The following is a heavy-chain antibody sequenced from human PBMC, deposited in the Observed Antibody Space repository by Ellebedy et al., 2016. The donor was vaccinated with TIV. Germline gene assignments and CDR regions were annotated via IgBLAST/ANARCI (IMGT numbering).Heavy chain of an antibody. CDR2: ISSSSSYI. Sequence: GESLKISCAASGFTFSSYSMNWVRQAPGKGLEWVSSISSSSSYIYYADSVKGRFTISRDNAKNSLYLQMNSLRAEDTAVYYCARDFTVRGYYFDYWGQGTLVTVSS. D-gene: IGHD4-17*01. CDR3: ARDFTVRGYYFDY. V-gene: IGHV3-21*01. CDR1: GFTFSSYS. J-gene: IGHJ4*02.